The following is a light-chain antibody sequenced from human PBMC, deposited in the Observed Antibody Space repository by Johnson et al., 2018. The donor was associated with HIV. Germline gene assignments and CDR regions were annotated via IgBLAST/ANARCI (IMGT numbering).Light chain of an antibody. Sequence: QSVLTQPPSVSAAPGQKVTISCSGSSSDIGYNFVSWYQQLPGTAPKVLIYENNKRPSGIPDRFSGSKSGTSATLGITGLQTGDEAVYYCGTWDSGLSAPRYVFGTGTKVTVL. J-gene: IGLJ1*01. CDR2: ENN. V-gene: IGLV1-51*02. CDR1: SSDIGYNF. CDR3: GTWDSGLSAPRYV.